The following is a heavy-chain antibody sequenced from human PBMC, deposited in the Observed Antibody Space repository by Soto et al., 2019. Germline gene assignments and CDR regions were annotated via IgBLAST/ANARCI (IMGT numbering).Heavy chain of an antibody. J-gene: IGHJ6*02. D-gene: IGHD2-15*01. CDR2: INTDGSNT. V-gene: IGHV3-74*01. Sequence: PGGSLRLSCAASGLTFNRYWMHWVRHAPGKGLVWVSHINTDGSNTNYADSVKGRFTISRDNAKNSLYLQMNSLRAEDTAVYYCARVRCGEGSCLYYYYYGMDVWGQGTTVTVSS. CDR3: ARVRCGEGSCLYYYYYGMDV. CDR1: GLTFNRYW.